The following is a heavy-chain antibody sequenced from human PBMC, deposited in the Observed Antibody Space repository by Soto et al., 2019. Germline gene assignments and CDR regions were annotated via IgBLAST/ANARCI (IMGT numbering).Heavy chain of an antibody. J-gene: IGHJ4*02. Sequence: XGSLRLSCEGSGFTFSDYYISWIRQAPGKGLEWISYSSNSGTFSRYADSVKGRFSISRDNTKNLLYLQMNSLRAEDTAVYYCARSGDNSNRLDYWGQGTPVTVSS. CDR3: ARSGDNSNRLDY. CDR1: GFTFSDYY. D-gene: IGHD1-1*01. CDR2: SSNSGTFS. V-gene: IGHV3-11*06.